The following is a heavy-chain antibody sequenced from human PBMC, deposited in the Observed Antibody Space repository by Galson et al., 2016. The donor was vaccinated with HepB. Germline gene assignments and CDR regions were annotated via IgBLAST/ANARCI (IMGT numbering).Heavy chain of an antibody. V-gene: IGHV3-23*01. J-gene: IGHJ3*01. CDR2: ISSSDGRT. Sequence: SLRLSCAASGFTFNTYAMTWVRQAPGKGLEWVSSISSSDGRTWYADSVRGRFTISTDNSKTTLYVQMNSLRVDDSAIYYCAKSQFALPDSGWFKAFDLWGQGTMVTVSS. CDR1: GFTFNTYA. D-gene: IGHD6-19*01. CDR3: AKSQFALPDSGWFKAFDL.